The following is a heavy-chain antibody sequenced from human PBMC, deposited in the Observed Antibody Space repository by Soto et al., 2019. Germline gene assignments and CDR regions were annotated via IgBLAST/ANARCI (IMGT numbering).Heavy chain of an antibody. CDR3: ARGSGYYRNFDS. CDR1: GGSITSGGYS. CDR2: VFDSGKT. V-gene: IGHV4-31*02. Sequence: QVQLQESGPGLVKPSQTLSLTCSVSGGSITSGGYSWTWIRHQPGKALQWIGYVFDSGKTYYNPSLKGRLTISVDTAKNPFSLELSSVTAADTAVYFCARGSGYYRNFDSWGQGTLVSVSS. D-gene: IGHD3-3*01. J-gene: IGHJ4*02.